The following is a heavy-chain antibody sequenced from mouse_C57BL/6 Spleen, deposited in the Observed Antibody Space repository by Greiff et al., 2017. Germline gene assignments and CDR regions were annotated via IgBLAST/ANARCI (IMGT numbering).Heavy chain of an antibody. CDR1: GYTFTSYW. V-gene: IGHV1-50*01. Sequence: QVQLQQPGAELVKPGASVKLSCKASGYTFTSYWMQWVKQRPGQGLEWIGEIDPSDSYTNYNQKFKGKATLTVDTSSSTAYMQLSSLTSEDSAVYYCARRAAQATYGFAYWGQGTLVTVSA. CDR2: IDPSDSYT. J-gene: IGHJ3*01. D-gene: IGHD3-2*02. CDR3: ARRAAQATYGFAY.